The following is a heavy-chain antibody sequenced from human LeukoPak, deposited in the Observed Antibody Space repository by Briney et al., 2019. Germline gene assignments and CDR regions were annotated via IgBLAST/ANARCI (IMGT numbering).Heavy chain of an antibody. J-gene: IGHJ4*02. CDR1: GFAFNTYG. CDR2: IRYDGSIK. D-gene: IGHD1-26*01. Sequence: GGSLRLSCVASGFAFNTYGMHWVRQAPGKGLQWVAFIRYDGSIKYYADSLKGRFTISRDSSNNILYLQMNTLRVEDTAVYYCASQSIVGGSFDYWGQGTLVTVSS. CDR3: ASQSIVGGSFDY. V-gene: IGHV3-30*02.